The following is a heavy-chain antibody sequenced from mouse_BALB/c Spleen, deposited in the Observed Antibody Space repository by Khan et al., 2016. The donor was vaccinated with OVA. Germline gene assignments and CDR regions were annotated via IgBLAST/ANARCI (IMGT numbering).Heavy chain of an antibody. CDR3: ASSLYDIYGYAMDY. V-gene: IGHV3-2*02. J-gene: IGHJ4*01. D-gene: IGHD1-1*01. Sequence: VQLQQSGPGLVTPSQSLSLTCTVTDYSITSDYAWNWIRQFPGNKLEWMGYISSIGTTSSNQSLKSRISISRDTSKNHVFLQLKSVTTEDTATYDCASSLYDIYGYAMDYWGRGTTVTVSS. CDR1: DYSITSDYA. CDR2: ISSIGTT.